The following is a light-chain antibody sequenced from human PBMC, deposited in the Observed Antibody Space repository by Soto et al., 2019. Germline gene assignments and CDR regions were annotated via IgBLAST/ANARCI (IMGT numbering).Light chain of an antibody. CDR1: QNVGSF. Sequence: EIVLTQSPATLSLSPGDRATLSCRASQNVGSFLAWYQQKPGQAPRLLIYDASIRATGIPGRFSGSGSGTDFSLTISSLEAEDFAVYYCQQRSDWLPITFGQGTRLEIK. J-gene: IGKJ5*01. CDR3: QQRSDWLPIT. CDR2: DAS. V-gene: IGKV3-11*01.